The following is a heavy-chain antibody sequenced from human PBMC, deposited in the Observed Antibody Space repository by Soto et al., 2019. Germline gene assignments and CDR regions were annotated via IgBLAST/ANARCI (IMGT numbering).Heavy chain of an antibody. CDR2: IFSNDKK. CDR3: ARSRADYDFWSGSYDH. D-gene: IGHD3-3*01. CDR1: GFSLTNARMG. J-gene: IGHJ4*02. V-gene: IGHV2-26*01. Sequence: GSGPTLVNPTETLTLTCTVSGFSLTNARMGVSWIRQPPGKALEWLAHIFSNDKKSYSTSLESRLTIARDTSKSQVVLSMTNMDPGDTATYYCARSRADYDFWSGSYDHWGQGILVTVSS.